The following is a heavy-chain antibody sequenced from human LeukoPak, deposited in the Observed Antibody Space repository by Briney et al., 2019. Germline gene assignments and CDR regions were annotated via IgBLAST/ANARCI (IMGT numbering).Heavy chain of an antibody. CDR3: ASGSLSYTSTYFWLDP. Sequence: ASVTVSCKASGYTFTGYYMHWGRQAPGRGLEWLGWINPNSGGTKYAQKFQGRVTMTRDTSISTAYMELTRLRSDDTALYYCASGSLSYTSTYFWLDPWGPGTLVTVSS. D-gene: IGHD2-8*01. V-gene: IGHV1-2*02. CDR2: INPNSGGT. CDR1: GYTFTGYY. J-gene: IGHJ5*02.